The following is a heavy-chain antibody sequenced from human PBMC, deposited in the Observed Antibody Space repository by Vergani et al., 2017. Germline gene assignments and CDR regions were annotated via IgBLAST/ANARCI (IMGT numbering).Heavy chain of an antibody. J-gene: IGHJ5*02. V-gene: IGHV4-39*01. D-gene: IGHD2-15*01. CDR1: GGPISSSSYY. CDR3: AGATYVVVAATPGVWFDP. Sequence: QLQLQESGPGLVKPSETLSLTCTVSGGPISSSSYYWGWIRQPPGKGLEWIGSIYYSGSTYYNPSLKSRVTISVDTSKNQFSLKLSSVTAADTAVYYCAGATYVVVAATPGVWFDPWGQGTLVTVSS. CDR2: IYYSGST.